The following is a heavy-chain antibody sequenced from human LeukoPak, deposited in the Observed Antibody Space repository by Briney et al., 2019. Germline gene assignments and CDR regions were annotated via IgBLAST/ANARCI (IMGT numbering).Heavy chain of an antibody. CDR2: IYYSGST. CDR1: GGSFSGYY. D-gene: IGHD5-18*01. CDR3: ARDKQQEGAFDI. Sequence: SETLSLTCAVYGGSFSGYYWSWIRQPPGKGLEWIGYIYYSGSTNYNPSLKSRVTISVDTSKNQFSLKLSSVTAADTAVYYCARDKQQEGAFDIWGQGTMVTVSS. V-gene: IGHV4-59*01. J-gene: IGHJ3*02.